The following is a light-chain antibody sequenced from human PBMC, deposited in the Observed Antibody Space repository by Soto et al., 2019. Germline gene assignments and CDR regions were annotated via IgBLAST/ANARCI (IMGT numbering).Light chain of an antibody. J-gene: IGLJ2*01. CDR3: SSYTSISTGV. CDR1: SSDVGGYNY. V-gene: IGLV2-14*01. CDR2: EVS. Sequence: QSALTQPASVSGSPGQSITISCTGTSSDVGGYNYVSWYQQHPGKAPKLMIYEVSNRPSGVSNRFSGSKSGNTASLTISGLQAEDEADYYCSSYTSISTGVFGGGTQLTVL.